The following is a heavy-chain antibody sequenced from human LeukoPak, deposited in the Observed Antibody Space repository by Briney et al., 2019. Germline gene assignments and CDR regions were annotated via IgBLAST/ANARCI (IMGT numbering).Heavy chain of an antibody. V-gene: IGHV4-61*02. D-gene: IGHD3-3*01. J-gene: IGHJ5*02. CDR3: ARDQNTIFGVDSGHWFDP. Sequence: PSETLSLTCTVSGGSISSGSYYWSWIRQPAGKGLEWIVRIYTSGSTNYNPSLKSRVTISVDTSKNQFSLKLSSVTAADTAVYYCARDQNTIFGVDSGHWFDPWGQGTLVTVSS. CDR1: GGSISSGSYY. CDR2: IYTSGST.